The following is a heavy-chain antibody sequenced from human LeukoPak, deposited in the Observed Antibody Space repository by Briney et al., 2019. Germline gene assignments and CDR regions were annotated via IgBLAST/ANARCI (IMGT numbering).Heavy chain of an antibody. J-gene: IGHJ3*02. CDR3: ARRMATVTDAFDI. V-gene: IGHV4-61*05. Sequence: SETLSLTCTVSGGSISTTSFFWGWIRQTPGKGLEWIGYVFHSGTTNYSPSLKSRVTISLDTSKKQFYLRLASVTAADTAVYYCARRMATVTDAFDIWGRGTMVSVSS. CDR1: GGSISTTSFF. D-gene: IGHD5-24*01. CDR2: VFHSGTT.